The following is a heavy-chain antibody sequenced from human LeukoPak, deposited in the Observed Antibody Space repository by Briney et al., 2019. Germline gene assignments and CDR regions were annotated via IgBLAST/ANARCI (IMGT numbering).Heavy chain of an antibody. V-gene: IGHV3-53*01. CDR2: IYSGGNT. D-gene: IGHD6-13*01. CDR3: ASAYSSSWHVY. Sequence: GRSLRLSCAASGFTFDDYAMHWVRQAPGKGLEWVSVIYSGGNTYYADSVKGRFTISRDNSKHTLYLQMNSLRAEDTAVYYCASAYSSSWHVYWGQGTLVTVSS. CDR1: GFTFDDYA. J-gene: IGHJ4*02.